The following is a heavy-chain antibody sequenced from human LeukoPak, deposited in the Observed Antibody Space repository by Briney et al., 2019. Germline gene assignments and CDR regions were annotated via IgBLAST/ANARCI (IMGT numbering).Heavy chain of an antibody. CDR3: ARGFGGYSNYGAYFDY. CDR1: GFTFSDHY. V-gene: IGHV3-72*01. CDR2: SRDKGNSYTT. D-gene: IGHD4-11*01. Sequence: GGSLRLSCAASGFTFSDHYIDWVRQAPGKGLEWVGRSRDKGNSYTTAYAASVRGRFTISRDDSKNSLYLQMNSLRAEDTAVYYCARGFGGYSNYGAYFDYWGQGTLVTVSS. J-gene: IGHJ4*02.